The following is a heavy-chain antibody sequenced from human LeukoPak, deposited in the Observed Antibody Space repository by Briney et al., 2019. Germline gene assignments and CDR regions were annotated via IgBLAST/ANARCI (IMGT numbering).Heavy chain of an antibody. Sequence: SETLSLTCTVSGGSISSYYWSWIRQPPGRGLEWIGYIYYSGSTNYNPSLKSRVTISVDTSKNQFSLKLSSVTAADTAVYYCARGALVAAYYFDYWGQGTLVTVSS. D-gene: IGHD2-8*02. V-gene: IGHV4-59*01. CDR2: IYYSGST. J-gene: IGHJ4*02. CDR1: GGSISSYY. CDR3: ARGALVAAYYFDY.